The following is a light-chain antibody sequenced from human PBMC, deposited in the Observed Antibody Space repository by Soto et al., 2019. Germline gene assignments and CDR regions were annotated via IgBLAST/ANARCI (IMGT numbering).Light chain of an antibody. CDR3: SSSTPTRGLV. CDR2: EGS. CDR1: SSDVGGYNL. J-gene: IGLJ1*01. V-gene: IGLV2-14*02. Sequence: QSALTQPASVSGSPGQSITISCTGTSSDVGGYNLVSWYQQHPGKAPKLMIYEGSKRPSGVSNRFFGSKSGNTASLTISGLQTEDEADYYCSSSTPTRGLVFGSGTKVTVL.